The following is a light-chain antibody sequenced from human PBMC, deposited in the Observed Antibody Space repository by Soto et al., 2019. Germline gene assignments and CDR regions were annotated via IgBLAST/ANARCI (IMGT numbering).Light chain of an antibody. CDR3: AAWDGSLNGWV. V-gene: IGLV1-44*01. CDR2: SHN. Sequence: QSVLTQPPSASGTPGQRVTISCSGSSSNIGNNTVNWYQQFPGTAPKLLIYSHNQRPSGVPDRFSGSKSGTSASLAISGLQSEDEADYYCAAWDGSLNGWVFGGGTKLTVL. J-gene: IGLJ3*02. CDR1: SSNIGNNT.